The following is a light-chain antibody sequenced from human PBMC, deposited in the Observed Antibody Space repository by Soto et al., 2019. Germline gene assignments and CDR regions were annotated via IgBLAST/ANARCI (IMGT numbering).Light chain of an antibody. CDR1: SSDVGGYNY. J-gene: IGLJ1*01. CDR3: SAYTISSTPCF. Sequence: QSALTQPASVSGSPGQSITISCTGTSSDVGGYNYVSCYQQHQGKAPILMIYDVSNRPSGVSKRFSGSKSGNTAFLTISGLQAEYEAYSYGSAYTISSTPCFFGPVTNLTVL. CDR2: DVS. V-gene: IGLV2-14*01.